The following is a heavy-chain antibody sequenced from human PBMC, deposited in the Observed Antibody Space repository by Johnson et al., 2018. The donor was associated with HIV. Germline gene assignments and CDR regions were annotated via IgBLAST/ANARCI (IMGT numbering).Heavy chain of an antibody. CDR3: ARLPSGYSRDGFNI. CDR2: VSYDESSK. D-gene: IGHD5-18*01. Sequence: GLEWVAFVSYDESSKYYRDSVKGRFTISRDNSKNTLYLQMNSLRADDTAVYYCARLPSGYSRDGFNIWGQGTMVTVSS. V-gene: IGHV3-30*04. J-gene: IGHJ3*02.